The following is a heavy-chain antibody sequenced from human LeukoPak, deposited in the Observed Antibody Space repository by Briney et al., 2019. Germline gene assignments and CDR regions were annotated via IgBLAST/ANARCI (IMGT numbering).Heavy chain of an antibody. V-gene: IGHV3-21*01. CDR3: VNPGADVVSF. J-gene: IGHJ4*02. CDR1: GFSFSSYA. D-gene: IGHD2-21*01. CDR2: IGSRSTYT. Sequence: PGGSLRLSCAASGFSFSSYAMDWVRQAPGKGLEWVSSIGSRSTYTHYADSVQGRFTISRGNAKNSVYLQMNNLRVEDTALYYCVNPGADVVSFWGQGTLVTVSS.